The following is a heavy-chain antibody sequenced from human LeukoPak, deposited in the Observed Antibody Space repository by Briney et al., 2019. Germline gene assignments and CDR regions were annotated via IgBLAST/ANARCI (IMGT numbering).Heavy chain of an antibody. D-gene: IGHD6-13*01. J-gene: IGHJ3*02. Sequence: GGSLRLSCAASGFTFSGYGMFWVRQAPGKGLEWISSISTGGTYIYYADSVKGRFTISRDNAKNSLYLQMNSLRAEDTAVHYCTKSRSSWSDDTFDIWGQGTMVTVSS. CDR3: TKSRSSWSDDTFDI. CDR2: ISTGGTYI. V-gene: IGHV3-21*01. CDR1: GFTFSGYG.